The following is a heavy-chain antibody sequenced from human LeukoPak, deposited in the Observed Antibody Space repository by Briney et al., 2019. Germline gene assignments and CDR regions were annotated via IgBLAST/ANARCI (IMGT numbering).Heavy chain of an antibody. V-gene: IGHV3-30*19. J-gene: IGHJ6*03. CDR3: ARDGLYYYMDV. CDR1: GFTFSSYG. CDR2: ISYDGSNK. Sequence: GGSLRPSCAASGFTFSSYGMHWVRQAPGKGLEWVAVISYDGSNKYYADSVKGRFTISRDNSKNTLYLQMNSLRAEDTAVYYCARDGLYYYMDVWGKGTTVTVSS. D-gene: IGHD3/OR15-3a*01.